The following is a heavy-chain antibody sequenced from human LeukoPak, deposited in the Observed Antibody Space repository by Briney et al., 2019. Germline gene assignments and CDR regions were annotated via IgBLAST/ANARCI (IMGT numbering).Heavy chain of an antibody. V-gene: IGHV3-15*01. CDR1: GFTFSSYA. CDR2: IKSKTDGGTT. Sequence: GGSLRLPCAASGFTFSSYAMSWVRQAPGKGLEWVGRIKSKTDGGTTDYAAPVKGRFTISRDDSKNTLYLQMNSLKTEDTAVYYCTTGGYYGSELDYWGQGTLVTVSS. CDR3: TTGGYYGSELDY. D-gene: IGHD3-10*01. J-gene: IGHJ4*02.